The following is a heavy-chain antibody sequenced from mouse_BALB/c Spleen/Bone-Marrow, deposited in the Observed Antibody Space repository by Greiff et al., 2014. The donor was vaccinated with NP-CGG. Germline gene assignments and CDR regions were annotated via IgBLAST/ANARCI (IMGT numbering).Heavy chain of an antibody. CDR1: GYTFSSYW. J-gene: IGHJ1*01. V-gene: IGHV1-9*01. CDR2: ILPGSGST. Sequence: VQLQQSGAELMKPGASVKISCKATGYTFSSYWIEWVKQRPGHGLEWIGEILPGSGSTNYNEKFKGKATFTADTSSNAAYMQRSSLTSEDSAVYYCARGGVRGGYWYFDVWGAGTTVTVSS. CDR3: ARGGVRGGYWYFDV. D-gene: IGHD2-14*01.